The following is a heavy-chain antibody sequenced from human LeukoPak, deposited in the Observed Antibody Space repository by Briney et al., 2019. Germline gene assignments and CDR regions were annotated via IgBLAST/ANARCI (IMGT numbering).Heavy chain of an antibody. J-gene: IGHJ6*02. CDR2: IYPGDSDT. V-gene: IGHV5-51*01. D-gene: IGHD6-13*01. Sequence: GEPLKISCKGSGYSFTRYWIGWVRQMPGKGLEWVGIIYPGDSDTRYSPSFQGQVNISADKSISTACLQWSSLKASDTAMYYCARHSAAAGTWGMDVWGQGTTVTVSS. CDR3: ARHSAAAGTWGMDV. CDR1: GYSFTRYW.